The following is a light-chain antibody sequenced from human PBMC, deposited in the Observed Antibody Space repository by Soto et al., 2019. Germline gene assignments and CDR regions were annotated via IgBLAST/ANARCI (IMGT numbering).Light chain of an antibody. CDR1: QSVSWS. V-gene: IGKV3-20*01. Sequence: EIVLTQSPGTLSLSPGERATLSCRASQSVSWSLAWYQQKRGQAPRLVFHDAYRKATGIPDRFSGSGSGTDFTLTISRLEPEDFAVYYCQQYRDLPFTFGPGTKVDI. CDR3: QQYRDLPFT. J-gene: IGKJ3*01. CDR2: DAY.